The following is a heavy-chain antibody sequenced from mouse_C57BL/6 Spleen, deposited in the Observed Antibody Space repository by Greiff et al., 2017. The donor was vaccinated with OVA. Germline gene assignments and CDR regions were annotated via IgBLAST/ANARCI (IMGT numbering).Heavy chain of an antibody. V-gene: IGHV3-6*01. Sequence: EVKVEESGPGLVKPSQSLSLTCSVTGYSITSGYYWNWIRQFPGNKLEWMGYISYDGSNNYNPSLKNRISITRDTSKNQFFLKLNSVTTEDTATYYCARETAQAVFDYWGQGTTLTVSS. CDR3: ARETAQAVFDY. CDR2: ISYDGSN. D-gene: IGHD3-2*02. J-gene: IGHJ2*01. CDR1: GYSITSGYY.